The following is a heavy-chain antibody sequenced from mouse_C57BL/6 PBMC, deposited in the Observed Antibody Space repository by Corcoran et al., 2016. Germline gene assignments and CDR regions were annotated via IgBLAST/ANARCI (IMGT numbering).Heavy chain of an antibody. CDR2: IYWDDDK. J-gene: IGHJ1*03. V-gene: IGHV8-12*01. Sequence: QVTLKEPGPGILQSSQTLSLTCSFSGFSLSTSGMGVSWIRQPSGKGLEWLAHIYWDDDKRYNPSLKSRLTISKDTSRNQVFLKITSVDTADTATYYCARSEGGPHWYFDVWGTGTTVTVSS. CDR3: ARSEGGPHWYFDV. CDR1: GFSLSTSGMG.